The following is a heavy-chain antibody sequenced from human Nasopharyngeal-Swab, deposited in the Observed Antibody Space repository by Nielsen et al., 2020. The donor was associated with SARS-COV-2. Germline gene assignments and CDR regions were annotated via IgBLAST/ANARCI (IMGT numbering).Heavy chain of an antibody. CDR1: GFTFSDYE. V-gene: IGHV3-48*03. D-gene: IGHD6-19*01. CDR3: ARASRGWS. CDR2: IARDGSTI. Sequence: GESLKISCAASGFTFSDYEMNWVRQAPGKGLEWVSYIARDGSTIYYADSVKGRFTISRDNAKNSLYLQMNSLRAEDTAVYYCARASRGWSWGQGTLVTVSS. J-gene: IGHJ5*02.